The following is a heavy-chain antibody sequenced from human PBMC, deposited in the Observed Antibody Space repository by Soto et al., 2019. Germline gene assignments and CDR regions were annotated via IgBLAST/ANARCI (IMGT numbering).Heavy chain of an antibody. J-gene: IGHJ4*02. CDR1: GFTFSSYS. Sequence: GWSLRLSCAASGFTFSSYSMNWVRQAPGKGLEWVSSISSSSSYIYYADSVKVRFTISRDNAKNSLYLQMNSLRAEDTAVYYCANLLAAASTWGQGTLVTVSS. V-gene: IGHV3-21*01. CDR2: ISSSSSYI. CDR3: ANLLAAAST. D-gene: IGHD6-13*01.